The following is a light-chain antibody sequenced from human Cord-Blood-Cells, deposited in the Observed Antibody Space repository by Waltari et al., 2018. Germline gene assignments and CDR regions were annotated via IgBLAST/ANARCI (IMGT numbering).Light chain of an antibody. CDR3: QQHSNWPLT. V-gene: IGKV3-11*01. CDR1: QSVSSY. CDR2: DAS. Sequence: EIVLTQSPATMSLSPGERATLSCRASQSVSSYLAWYQQKPGQAPRLLIYDASNRATGLPARFSGSGSGTDFTLTIISLEPEDFAVYYCQQHSNWPLTFGGGTKVEIK. J-gene: IGKJ4*01.